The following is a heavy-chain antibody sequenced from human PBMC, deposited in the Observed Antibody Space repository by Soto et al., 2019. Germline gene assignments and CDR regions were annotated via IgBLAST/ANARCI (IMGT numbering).Heavy chain of an antibody. CDR3: ARVFASESITIFGVVIVYFDY. J-gene: IGHJ4*02. CDR1: GGPISSGGYY. D-gene: IGHD3-3*01. Sequence: PSETLSLTCTVSGGPISSGGYYWSWIRQHPGKGLEWIGYIYYSGSTYYNPSLKSRVTISVDTSKNQFSLKLSSVTAADTAVYYCARVFASESITIFGVVIVYFDYWGQGTLVTVSS. V-gene: IGHV4-31*03. CDR2: IYYSGST.